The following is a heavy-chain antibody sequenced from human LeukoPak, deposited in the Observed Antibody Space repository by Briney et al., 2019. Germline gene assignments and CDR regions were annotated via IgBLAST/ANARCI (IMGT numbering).Heavy chain of an antibody. D-gene: IGHD4-17*01. J-gene: IGHJ4*02. CDR2: IKQDGSEK. CDR1: GFTFSSYW. V-gene: IGHV3-7*01. Sequence: TGGSLRLSCEASGFTFSSYWMSWVRQAPGKGLEWVANIKQDGSEKYYVDSVKGRFTISRDNEKNSLYLQMNSLRAEDTAVYYCARVSPNTVTTLKYFDYWGQGTLVTVSS. CDR3: ARVSPNTVTTLKYFDY.